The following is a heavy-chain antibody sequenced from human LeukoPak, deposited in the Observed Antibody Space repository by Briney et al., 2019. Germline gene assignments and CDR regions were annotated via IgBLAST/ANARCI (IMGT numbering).Heavy chain of an antibody. Sequence: GGSLRLSCTASGFSFGDYGMSWVRQAPGKELEWVSVISGSGTSAYYADSVRGRFTISRDNSKNTVYLQMKGLRVEDTAVYYCAKDPTAPGTAEYFQHWGQGTLVTVSS. V-gene: IGHV3-23*01. CDR3: AKDPTAPGTAEYFQH. CDR1: GFSFGDYG. J-gene: IGHJ1*01. CDR2: ISGSGTSA. D-gene: IGHD4-11*01.